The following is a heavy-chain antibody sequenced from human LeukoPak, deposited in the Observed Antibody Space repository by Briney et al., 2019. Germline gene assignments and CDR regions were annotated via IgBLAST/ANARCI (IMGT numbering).Heavy chain of an antibody. J-gene: IGHJ4*02. CDR1: GGSISSYY. D-gene: IGHD3-10*01. CDR3: ARVPWFGEFPFDY. CDR2: LYYSGST. V-gene: IGHV4-59*01. Sequence: SETLSLTCTVSGGSISSYYWIWIRQPPGKGLEWIGYLYYSGSTNYNPSLKSRVTISVDTSKNQFSLKLSSVTAADTAVYYCARVPWFGEFPFDYWGQGTLVTVSS.